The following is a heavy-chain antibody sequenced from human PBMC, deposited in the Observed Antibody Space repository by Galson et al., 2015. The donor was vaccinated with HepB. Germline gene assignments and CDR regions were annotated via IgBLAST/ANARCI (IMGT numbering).Heavy chain of an antibody. CDR3: AKDITRVTIFGSAYDI. CDR1: GSTFDDYA. CDR2: INWNSGSI. D-gene: IGHD3-3*01. J-gene: IGHJ3*02. V-gene: IGHV3-9*01. Sequence: SLRLSCAASGSTFDDYAMHWVRQPPGKGLGWVSGINWNSGSIGYADSVKGRFTISRDNAKNSLYLQMNSLKAEDTALYYCAKDITRVTIFGSAYDIWGQGTMVTVSS.